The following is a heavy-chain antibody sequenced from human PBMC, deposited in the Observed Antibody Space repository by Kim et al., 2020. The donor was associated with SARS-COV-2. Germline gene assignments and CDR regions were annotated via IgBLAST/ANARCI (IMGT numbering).Heavy chain of an antibody. CDR3: ARGPPIGGGDCYSH. Sequence: SETLSLTCTVSGGSISSGDYYWSWIRQPPGKVLEWIGYIYYTGSSHYNPSLNSRVTISIDTSKNQFSLKVSSVTAADTAVYYCARGPPIGGGDCYSHWGQGTLVTVSS. D-gene: IGHD2-21*02. J-gene: IGHJ4*02. V-gene: IGHV4-30-4*01. CDR2: IYYTGSS. CDR1: GGSISSGDYY.